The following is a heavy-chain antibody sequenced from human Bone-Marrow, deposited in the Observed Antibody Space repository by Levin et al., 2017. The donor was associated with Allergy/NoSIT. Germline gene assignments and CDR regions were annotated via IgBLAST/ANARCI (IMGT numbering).Heavy chain of an antibody. D-gene: IGHD4-17*01. Sequence: AGGSLRLSCAASGFTFSDHVMTWIRQAPGKGLEWLSYISSSGSLRDSADSVKGRLTIARDNTKKSLYLQMNSLTAEDTAVYYCARVGDYSSLDYWGQGTLVTVSS. V-gene: IGHV3-11*01. CDR1: GFTFSDHV. J-gene: IGHJ4*02. CDR3: ARVGDYSSLDY. CDR2: ISSSGSLR.